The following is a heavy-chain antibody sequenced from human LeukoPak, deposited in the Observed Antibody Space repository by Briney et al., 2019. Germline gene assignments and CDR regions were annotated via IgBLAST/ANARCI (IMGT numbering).Heavy chain of an antibody. V-gene: IGHV3-33*08. J-gene: IGHJ6*02. CDR2: IWYDGSNK. Sequence: GGSLRLSCAASGFTFSSHGMHWVRQAPGKGLEWVAVIWYDGSNKYYVDSVKGRFTISRDNSKNTLYLQMNSLRAEDTAVYYCARDRIVVIPTYRMDVWGQGTTVTVSS. D-gene: IGHD2-2*01. CDR3: ARDRIVVIPTYRMDV. CDR1: GFTFSSHG.